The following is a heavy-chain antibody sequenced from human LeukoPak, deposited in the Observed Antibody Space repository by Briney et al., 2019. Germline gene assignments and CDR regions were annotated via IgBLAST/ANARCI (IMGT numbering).Heavy chain of an antibody. CDR3: ARESYGDYDLDY. CDR2: ISGTGDGA. D-gene: IGHD4-17*01. Sequence: GSLRISCAASGFTFSSSAMSWVRQAPGTGLEWVSGISGTGDGAVYADSVKGRFTISRDNSKNTLYLQMNSLRAEDTAVYYCARESYGDYDLDYWGQGTLVTVSS. V-gene: IGHV3-23*01. J-gene: IGHJ4*02. CDR1: GFTFSSSA.